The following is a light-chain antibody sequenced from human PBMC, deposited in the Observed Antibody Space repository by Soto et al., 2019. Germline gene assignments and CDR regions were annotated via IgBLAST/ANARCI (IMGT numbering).Light chain of an antibody. Sequence: DIQMTQSPSTLSASVGDRVTITCRASQSIGRHLAWVQQKPGIAPKVLIYGSSTLESGVPSRFSVSGSGTECTLIISRLQPDDFATCYCQQYDISPDTFGQGTKLEFK. V-gene: IGKV1-5*01. J-gene: IGKJ2*01. CDR3: QQYDISPDT. CDR2: GSS. CDR1: QSIGRH.